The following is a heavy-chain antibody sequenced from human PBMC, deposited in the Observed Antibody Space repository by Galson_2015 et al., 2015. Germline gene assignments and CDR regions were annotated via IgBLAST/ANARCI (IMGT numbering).Heavy chain of an antibody. D-gene: IGHD5-24*01. Sequence: SVKVSCKASGYTFTDYYMHWVRQAPGQGLEWMGWLNPNSGGTNYAQKFQDWVTMTRDTSINAAYMDLSWLRSDDTAMYYCARGRWNDAFDIWGQGTMVTVSS. J-gene: IGHJ3*02. CDR3: ARGRWNDAFDI. CDR1: GYTFTDYY. CDR2: LNPNSGGT. V-gene: IGHV1-2*04.